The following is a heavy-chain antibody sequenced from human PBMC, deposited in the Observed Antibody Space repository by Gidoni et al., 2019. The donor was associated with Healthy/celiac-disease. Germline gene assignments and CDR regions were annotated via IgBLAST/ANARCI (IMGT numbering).Heavy chain of an antibody. CDR1: GFTFSNAW. J-gene: IGHJ4*02. D-gene: IGHD5-18*01. Sequence: EVQLVESGGTLVKPGGSLRLSCAATGFTFSNAWRSWVRQAPGQALEWVGRIKSRTDGGTAYYAAPVKGRVTIAIDDSKNTLYLQMDSLKTEDTAVYYCTTDGGYSSDYWGQGTLVTVSS. CDR2: IKSRTDGGTA. CDR3: TTDGGYSSDY. V-gene: IGHV3-15*02.